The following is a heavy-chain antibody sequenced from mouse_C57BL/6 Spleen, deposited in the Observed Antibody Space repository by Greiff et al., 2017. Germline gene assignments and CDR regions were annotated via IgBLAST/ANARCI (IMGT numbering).Heavy chain of an antibody. J-gene: IGHJ1*03. V-gene: IGHV1-81*01. CDR1: GYTFTSYG. D-gene: IGHD2-1*01. Sequence: QVQLQQSGAELARPGASVKLSCKASGYTFTSYGISWVKQRTGQGLEWIGEIYPRSGNTYYNEKFKGKATLTADKSSSTAYMELRSLTSEDSAVYFCARFDGNDWYFDVWGTGTTVTVSS. CDR3: ARFDGNDWYFDV. CDR2: IYPRSGNT.